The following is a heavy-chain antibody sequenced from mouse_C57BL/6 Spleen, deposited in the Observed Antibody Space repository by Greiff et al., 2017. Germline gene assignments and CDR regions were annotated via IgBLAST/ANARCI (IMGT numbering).Heavy chain of an antibody. Sequence: QVQLQQSGPGLVAPSPRLSITCTVSGFSLTSYGVDWVRQPPGKGLEWLGVIWGGGSTNYYSALMSRLNISKDNSKSQVFLKMNSLRTDDTAMYDCAKQRGDYYAMDYWGQGTSVTVSS. CDR1: GFSLTSYG. CDR2: IWGGGST. J-gene: IGHJ4*01. V-gene: IGHV2-9*01. CDR3: AKQRGDYYAMDY.